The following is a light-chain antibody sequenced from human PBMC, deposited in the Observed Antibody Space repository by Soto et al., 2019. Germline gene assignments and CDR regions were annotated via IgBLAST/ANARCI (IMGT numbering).Light chain of an antibody. CDR1: QSISID. CDR2: DAS. J-gene: IGKJ1*01. V-gene: IGKV3-11*01. Sequence: EIVLTQSPVTLSLSPGEGATLSCKASQSISIDLAWYQQKPGQVPRLLIYDASSRATGIPGRFTGSGSGTDFPLTFSRLEPEDCAVYYCQLRGNWPRTCAFGQGTKVEV. CDR3: QLRGNWPRTCA.